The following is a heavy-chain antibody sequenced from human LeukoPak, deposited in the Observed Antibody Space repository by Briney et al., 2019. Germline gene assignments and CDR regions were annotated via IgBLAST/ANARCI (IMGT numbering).Heavy chain of an antibody. D-gene: IGHD6-19*01. CDR1: GFTFSSYW. CDR3: ARESIAVAGTRTYYYYYYMDV. J-gene: IGHJ6*03. Sequence: GGSLRLSCAASGFTFSSYWMSWVRQAPGKGLEWVANIKQDGSEKYYVDSVKGRFTISRDNAKNSLYLQMNSLRAEDTAVYYCARESIAVAGTRTYYYYYYMDVWGKGTTVTVSS. CDR2: IKQDGSEK. V-gene: IGHV3-7*01.